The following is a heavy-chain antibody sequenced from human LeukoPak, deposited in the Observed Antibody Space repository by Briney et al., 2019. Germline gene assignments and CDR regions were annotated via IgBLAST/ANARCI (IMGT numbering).Heavy chain of an antibody. D-gene: IGHD2-21*02. J-gene: IGHJ4*02. CDR1: GYTFTGYY. V-gene: IGHV1-2*02. CDR2: INPNSGGT. CDR3: ASISYCGGDCYSAPDY. Sequence: ASVTVSCTASGYTFTGYYMHWVRQAPGQGLEWMGWINPNSGGTNYAQRFQGRVTMTTYTSISTAFMELSSLRSDDTAVYFCASISYCGGDCYSAPDYWGQGTLVTVSS.